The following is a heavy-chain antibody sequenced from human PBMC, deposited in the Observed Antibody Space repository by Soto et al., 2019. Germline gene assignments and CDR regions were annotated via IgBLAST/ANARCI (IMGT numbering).Heavy chain of an antibody. CDR2: ISSSSSTI. CDR3: STGGYVSGLDY. V-gene: IGHV3-48*01. J-gene: IGHJ4*02. Sequence: GGSLRLSCAASGFTFSSYSMGWVRQAPGKGLEWLSFISSSSSTIYYADSVKGRFTISRDNAENTLYLQMNSLRGEDTAVYYCSTGGYVSGLDYWGQGTQVTVSS. CDR1: GFTFSSYS. D-gene: IGHD3-10*01.